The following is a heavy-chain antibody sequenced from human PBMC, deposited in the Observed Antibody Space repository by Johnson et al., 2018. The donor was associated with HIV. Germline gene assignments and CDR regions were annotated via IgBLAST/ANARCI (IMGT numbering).Heavy chain of an antibody. Sequence: EVQLVESGGGLVQPDGSLKLSCAASGFAVSDSAIHWVRQTSGTGLERVGRIRSETYSFATAYAASVKGRFTISRDVSPQTTYMQMSSLKGEDSAMYYCTRTDDTYNYDIGGFVDAFDIWGQGTMVTVSS. CDR2: IRSETYSFAT. D-gene: IGHD3-22*01. CDR1: GFAVSDSA. CDR3: TRTDDTYNYDIGGFVDAFDI. V-gene: IGHV3-73*01. J-gene: IGHJ3*02.